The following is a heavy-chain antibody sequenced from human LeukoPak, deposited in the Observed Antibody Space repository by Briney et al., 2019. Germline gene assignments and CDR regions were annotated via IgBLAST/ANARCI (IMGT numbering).Heavy chain of an antibody. CDR2: IYYSGST. CDR3: GASSSSVKVFDY. D-gene: IGHD6-13*01. V-gene: IGHV4-59*01. Sequence: PSETLSLTCTVSGGSISSYYWSWIRQPPGKGLEWIGYIYYSGSTNYNPSLKSRVTISVDTSKNQFSLKLSSVTAADTAVYYCGASSSSVKVFDYWGQGTLVTVSS. J-gene: IGHJ4*02. CDR1: GGSISSYY.